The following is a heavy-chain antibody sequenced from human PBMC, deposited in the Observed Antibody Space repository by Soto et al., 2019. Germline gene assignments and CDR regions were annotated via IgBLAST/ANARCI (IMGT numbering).Heavy chain of an antibody. D-gene: IGHD2-15*01. V-gene: IGHV5-51*01. J-gene: IGHJ6*02. CDR2: IYPGDSDT. Sequence: ESLKISCKGSGYTFTSFWIGWVRQMPGKGLEWMGIIYPGDSDTRYSPSFQGQVTISVDKSISTAYLQWSSLKASDTAMYYCARRCSGGTCYDYAMDVWGQGTTVTVSS. CDR1: GYTFTSFW. CDR3: ARRCSGGTCYDYAMDV.